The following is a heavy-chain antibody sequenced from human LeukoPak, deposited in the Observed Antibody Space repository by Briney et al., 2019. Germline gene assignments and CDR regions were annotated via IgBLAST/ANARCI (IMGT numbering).Heavy chain of an antibody. CDR3: ARGFYGSGSQFDY. Sequence: SETLSLTCAVSGGSISSGDYPWSWIRQPPGKGLEWIGYIFHTGHTSYNPSLKSRVTISVDMSKNQLSLKLSSVTAADTAVYYCARGFYGSGSQFDYWGQGALVTVSS. D-gene: IGHD3-10*01. J-gene: IGHJ4*02. CDR2: IFHTGHT. CDR1: GGSISSGDYP. V-gene: IGHV4-30-2*01.